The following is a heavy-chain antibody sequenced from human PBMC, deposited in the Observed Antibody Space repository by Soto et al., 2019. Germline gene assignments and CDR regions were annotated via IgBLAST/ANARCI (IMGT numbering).Heavy chain of an antibody. CDR1: GFTFGDYA. Sequence: SLRLSCTASGFTFGDYAMSWVRQAPGKGLEWVGFIRSKAYGGTTEYAASVKGRFTISRDDSKSIAYLQMNSLKTEDTAVYYCTREAYSIAAAGYFDYWGQGTLVTVSS. CDR3: TREAYSIAAAGYFDY. J-gene: IGHJ4*02. D-gene: IGHD6-13*01. V-gene: IGHV3-49*04. CDR2: IRSKAYGGTT.